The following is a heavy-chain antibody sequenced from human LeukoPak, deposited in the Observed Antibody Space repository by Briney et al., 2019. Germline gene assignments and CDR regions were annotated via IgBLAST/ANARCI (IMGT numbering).Heavy chain of an antibody. CDR3: ARDSDSGWSPFDY. D-gene: IGHD6-19*01. CDR1: GYTLSDCA. V-gene: IGHV7-4-1*02. CDR2: INTNTGNP. J-gene: IGHJ4*02. Sequence: GASVRISCKASGYTLSDCAMSWVRQAPGQGLEWMGWINTNTGNPTYAQGFTGRFVFSLDTSVSTAYLQISSLKTEDTAIYYCARDSDSGWSPFDYWGQGTLVTVSS.